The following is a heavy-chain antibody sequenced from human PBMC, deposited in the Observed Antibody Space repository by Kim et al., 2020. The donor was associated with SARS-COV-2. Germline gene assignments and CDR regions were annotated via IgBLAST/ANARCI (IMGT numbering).Heavy chain of an antibody. CDR2: IYYSGST. Sequence: SETLSLTCTVSGGSISSYYWSWIRQPPGKGLEWIGYIYYSGSTNYNPSLKSRVTISVDTSKNQFSLKLSSVTAADTAVYYCARGSFASARGLYYYYGMDVWDQGTTVTVSS. CDR1: GGSISSYY. CDR3: ARGSFASARGLYYYYGMDV. J-gene: IGHJ6*02. D-gene: IGHD3-16*01. V-gene: IGHV4-59*13.